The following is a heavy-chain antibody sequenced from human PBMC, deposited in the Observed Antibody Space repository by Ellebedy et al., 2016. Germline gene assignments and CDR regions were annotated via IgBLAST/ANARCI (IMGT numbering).Heavy chain of an antibody. D-gene: IGHD2-8*01. CDR3: ARTFSPHCSSGVCYMAYYFDY. J-gene: IGHJ4*02. CDR1: GGSISSSSYY. Sequence: SETLSLTCTVSGGSISSSSYYWGWIRQPPGKGLEWIGSIYYSGSTYYNSSLKSRVTISVDTSKNQFSLKLSSVTAADTAVYYCARTFSPHCSSGVCYMAYYFDYWGQGTLVTVSS. CDR2: IYYSGST. V-gene: IGHV4-39*01.